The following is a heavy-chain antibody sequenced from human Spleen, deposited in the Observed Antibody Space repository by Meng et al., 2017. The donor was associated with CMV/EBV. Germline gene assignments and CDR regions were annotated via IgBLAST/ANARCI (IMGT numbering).Heavy chain of an antibody. CDR1: GFTFDDYA. Sequence: GGSLRLSCAASGFTFDDYAMHWVRQAPGKGLEWVSGISWNSGSIGYADSVKGRFTISRDNSKNTLCLQMNSLRAEDSAVYFCAREGYTLGRFGAFDIWGQGTMVTVSS. J-gene: IGHJ3*02. D-gene: IGHD2-2*02. CDR3: AREGYTLGRFGAFDI. V-gene: IGHV3-9*01. CDR2: ISWNSGSI.